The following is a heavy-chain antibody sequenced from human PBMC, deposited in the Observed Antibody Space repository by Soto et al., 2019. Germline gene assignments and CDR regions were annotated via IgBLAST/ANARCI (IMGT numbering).Heavy chain of an antibody. V-gene: IGHV4-30-2*01. D-gene: IGHD4-17*01. CDR1: GGSISSSGYS. J-gene: IGHJ4*02. CDR3: ARGTTTVTTFDY. CDR2: IYHSGST. Sequence: SETLSLTCTVSGGSISSSGYSWSWIRQPPGKGLECIGYIYHSGSTYYNPSLKSRVTISVDRSKNQLSLKLSSVTAADTAVYYCARGTTTVTTFDYWGQGTLVTVSS.